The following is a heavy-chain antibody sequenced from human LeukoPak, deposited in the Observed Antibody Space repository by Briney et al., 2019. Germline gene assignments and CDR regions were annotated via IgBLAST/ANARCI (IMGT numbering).Heavy chain of an antibody. J-gene: IGHJ4*02. CDR3: ARHMRYCSGGSCYSPSFDY. V-gene: IGHV4-4*07. D-gene: IGHD2-15*01. Sequence: SETLSLTCTVSGGSISNYHWSWIRQPAGKGLESIGRIYSSGSTNYNPSLKSRVTMSVDTSKNQFSLKLSSVTAADTAVYYCARHMRYCSGGSCYSPSFDYWGQGTLVTVSS. CDR1: GGSISNYH. CDR2: IYSSGST.